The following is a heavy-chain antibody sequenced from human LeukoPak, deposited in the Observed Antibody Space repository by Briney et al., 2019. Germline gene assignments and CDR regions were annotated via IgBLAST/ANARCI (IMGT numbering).Heavy chain of an antibody. J-gene: IGHJ3*02. V-gene: IGHV4-4*09. CDR1: GGSISSYY. CDR2: FYTSGST. CDR3: ARLSPTHAFDI. Sequence: SETLSLTCTVSGGSISSYYWSWIRQPPGKGLEWIGYFYTSGSTNYNPSLKSRVTISVDTSKNQFSLKLSSVTAADTAVYYCARLSPTHAFDIWGQGTMVTVSS.